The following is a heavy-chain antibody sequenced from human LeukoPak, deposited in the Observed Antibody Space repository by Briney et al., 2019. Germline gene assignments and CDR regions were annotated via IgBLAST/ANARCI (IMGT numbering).Heavy chain of an antibody. J-gene: IGHJ4*02. CDR1: GFTFSSFT. CDR2: VSDTGNI. D-gene: IGHD5-18*01. CDR3: ARDGLHTAHFDY. Sequence: PGGSLRLSCAASGFTFSSFTMNWVRQAPGKGLEWVSTVSDTGNIHYSDSVKGRFTISRDNAKNSLYLQMNSLRDEDTAVYYCARDGLHTAHFDYWGQGNLVTVSS. V-gene: IGHV3-48*02.